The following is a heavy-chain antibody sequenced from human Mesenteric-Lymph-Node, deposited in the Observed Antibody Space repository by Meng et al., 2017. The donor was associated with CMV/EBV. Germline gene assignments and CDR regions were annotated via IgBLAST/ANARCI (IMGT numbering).Heavy chain of an antibody. J-gene: IGHJ6*02. D-gene: IGHD6-19*01. V-gene: IGHV4-39*07. CDR1: GGSISGYEYY. CDR3: ARTTYSSGWSYYYYYGMDV. CDR2: FFSGGST. Sequence: SETLSLTCTVSGGSISGYEYYWGWLRQPPGRGLEWIGSFFSGGSTYYNPSLKSRVTISVDTSKNQFSLKLSSVTAADTAGSYCARTTYSSGWSYYYYYGMDVWGQGTTVTVSS.